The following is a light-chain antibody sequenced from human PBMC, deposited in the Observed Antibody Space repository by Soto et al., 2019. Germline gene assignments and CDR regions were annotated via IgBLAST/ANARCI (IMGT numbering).Light chain of an antibody. CDR2: DVS. CDR3: CSYTTSNTRQIV. J-gene: IGLJ1*01. V-gene: IGLV2-14*01. Sequence: QSALTQPASVSGSPGQSITISCTGTSSDVGGYNYVSWYQQHPGKAPKFMIYDVSNRPSGVSNRFSGSKSGNTASLTISVLQAEDEADYYCCSYTTSNTRQIVFGTGTKV. CDR1: SSDVGGYNY.